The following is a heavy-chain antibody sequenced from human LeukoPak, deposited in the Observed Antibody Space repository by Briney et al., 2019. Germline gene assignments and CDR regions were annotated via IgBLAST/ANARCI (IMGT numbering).Heavy chain of an antibody. J-gene: IGHJ4*02. CDR2: ISWDGGST. V-gene: IGHV3-43D*03. CDR3: AKDLRLVGATMGGIDY. Sequence: GGSLRLSCAASGFTFDDYAMHWVRQAPGKGLEWVSLISWDGGSTYYADSAKGRFTISRDNSKNSLYLQMNSLRAEDTALYYCAKDLRLVGATMGGIDYWGQGTLVTVSS. CDR1: GFTFDDYA. D-gene: IGHD1-26*01.